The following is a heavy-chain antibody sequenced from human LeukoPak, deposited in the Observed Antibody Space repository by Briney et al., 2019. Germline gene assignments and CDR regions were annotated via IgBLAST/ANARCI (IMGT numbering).Heavy chain of an antibody. D-gene: IGHD1-14*01. CDR2: INPNSGGT. J-gene: IGHJ5*02. Sequence: ASVKVSCKASGYTFTGYYMHWVRQAPGQGLEWMGWINPNSGGTNYAQKFQGRVTMTRDTSISTAYMELSRLRSDDTAVYYCARDQGGTISNWFDLWGQGALVTVSS. CDR1: GYTFTGYY. CDR3: ARDQGGTISNWFDL. V-gene: IGHV1-2*02.